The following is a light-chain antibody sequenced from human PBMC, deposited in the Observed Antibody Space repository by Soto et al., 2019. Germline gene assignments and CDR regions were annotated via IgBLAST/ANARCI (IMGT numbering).Light chain of an antibody. CDR1: QSVSSSF. V-gene: IGKV3-20*01. CDR3: QRDVGSNRNT. CDR2: GAS. J-gene: IGKJ2*01. Sequence: EIVLTQSPGTLSLSPGERATLSCRDSQSVSSSFLAWYQQKPGQAPRLLIYGASSRATGIPDRFSGSGSGTDCSLNISRLEPEDFAVYYCQRDVGSNRNTFGQVTKLEIK.